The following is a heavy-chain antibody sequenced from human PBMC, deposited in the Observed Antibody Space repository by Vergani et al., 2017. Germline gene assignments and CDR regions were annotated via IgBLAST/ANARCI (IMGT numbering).Heavy chain of an antibody. V-gene: IGHV1-46*01. J-gene: IGHJ3*02. Sequence: QVQLVQSGAEVTKPGASVKVSCKASGYTFTSYYMHWVRQAPGQGLEWMGIINPSGGSTSYAQKFQGRVTMTRDTSTSQVYMELSSLRSEDTAVYNCARKDSGQYAFDIWGQGTMVTVSS. CDR1: GYTFTSYY. CDR2: INPSGGST. D-gene: IGHD5-12*01. CDR3: ARKDSGQYAFDI.